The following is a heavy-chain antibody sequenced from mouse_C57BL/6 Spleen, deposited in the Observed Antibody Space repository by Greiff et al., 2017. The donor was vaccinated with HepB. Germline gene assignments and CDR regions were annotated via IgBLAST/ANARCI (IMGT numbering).Heavy chain of an antibody. CDR1: GYSFTDYN. V-gene: IGHV1-39*01. CDR3: ASEGSSHFDY. D-gene: IGHD1-1*01. CDR2: INPNYGTT. J-gene: IGHJ2*01. Sequence: EVKLMESGPELVKPGASVKISCKASGYSFTDYNMNWVKQSNGKSLEWIGVINPNYGTTSYNQKFKGKATLTVDQSSSTAYMQLNSLTSEDSAVYYCASEGSSHFDYWGQGTTLTVSS.